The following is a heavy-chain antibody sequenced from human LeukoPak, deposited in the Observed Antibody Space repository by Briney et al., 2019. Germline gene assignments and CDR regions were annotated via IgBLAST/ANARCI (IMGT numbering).Heavy chain of an antibody. J-gene: IGHJ3*02. V-gene: IGHV3-7*01. CDR1: GFTFSSYW. CDR2: IKQDGSEK. CDR3: ARDGDWSGWANDAFDI. D-gene: IGHD3-3*01. Sequence: GGSLRLSCAASGFTFSSYWMSWVRQAPGKGLEWVANIKQDGSEKYYVDSVKGRFTISRDNAKNSLYLQMNSLRAEDTAVYYCARDGDWSGWANDAFDIWAKGQWSPSLQ.